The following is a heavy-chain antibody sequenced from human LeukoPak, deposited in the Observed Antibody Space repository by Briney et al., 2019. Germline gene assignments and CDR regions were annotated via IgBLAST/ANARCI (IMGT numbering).Heavy chain of an antibody. CDR2: ISYDGSNK. J-gene: IGHJ3*02. CDR1: GSTFSSYA. D-gene: IGHD4-17*01. V-gene: IGHV3-30*04. CDR3: ASFGGMTTVTTDAFDI. Sequence: GRSLRLSCAASGSTFSSYAMHWVRQAPGKGLEWVAVISYDGSNKYYADSVKGRFTISRDNSKNTLYLQMNSLRAEDTAVYYCASFGGMTTVTTDAFDIWGQGTMVTVSS.